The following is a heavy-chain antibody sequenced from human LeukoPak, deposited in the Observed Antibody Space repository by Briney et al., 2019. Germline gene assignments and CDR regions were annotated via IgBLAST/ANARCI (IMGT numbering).Heavy chain of an antibody. D-gene: IGHD3-10*02. CDR3: AELGITMIGGV. Sequence: GGSLRLSCAASGFTFSNYGMNWVRQAPGKGLEWVSYIGSSRSTIYYADSVKGRFTISRDNAKNSLYLQMNSLRAEDTAVYYCAELGITMIGGVWGKGTTVTISS. V-gene: IGHV3-48*04. J-gene: IGHJ6*04. CDR1: GFTFSNYG. CDR2: IGSSRSTI.